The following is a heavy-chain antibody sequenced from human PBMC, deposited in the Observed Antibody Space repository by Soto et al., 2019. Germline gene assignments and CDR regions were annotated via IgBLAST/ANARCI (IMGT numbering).Heavy chain of an antibody. V-gene: IGHV4-34*01. CDR3: ASGLVDRVFDI. J-gene: IGHJ3*02. D-gene: IGHD2-2*01. CDR1: VGAFSGDY. Sequence: SDPLSLNCAVYVGAFSGDYGGWISQQPGKGLEWIGEINHSGSTNYNPSLKSRVTISVDTSKNQFSLKLSSVTAAVTAVYYCASGLVDRVFDIWGQGTMVTVS. CDR2: INHSGST.